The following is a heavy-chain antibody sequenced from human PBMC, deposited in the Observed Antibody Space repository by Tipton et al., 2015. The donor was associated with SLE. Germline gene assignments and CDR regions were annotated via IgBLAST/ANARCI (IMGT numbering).Heavy chain of an antibody. J-gene: IGHJ4*02. Sequence: SLRLSCAASGFTFKNYAMHWVRQFPGKGLEWVSGIGWNSGSIDYADSVKGRFTISRDNAKDSLYLQMNSLRVEDTALYYCARDRGGLVDAGMIEYWGQGTLVTVSS. CDR2: IGWNSGSI. CDR3: ARDRGGLVDAGMIEY. D-gene: IGHD5-18*01. V-gene: IGHV3-9*01. CDR1: GFTFKNYA.